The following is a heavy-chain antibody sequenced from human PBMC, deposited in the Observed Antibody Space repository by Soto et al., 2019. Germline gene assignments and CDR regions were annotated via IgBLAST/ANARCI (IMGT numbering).Heavy chain of an antibody. CDR3: ARDAEYSSSRWFDP. CDR2: ISAYNGNT. CDR1: GGTFSSYA. D-gene: IGHD6-6*01. J-gene: IGHJ5*02. Sequence: GASVKVSCKASGGTFSSYAISWVRQAPGQGLEWMGWISAYNGNTNYAQKLQGRVTMTTDTSTSTAYMELRSLRSDDTAVYYCARDAEYSSSRWFDPWGQGTLVTVSS. V-gene: IGHV1-18*01.